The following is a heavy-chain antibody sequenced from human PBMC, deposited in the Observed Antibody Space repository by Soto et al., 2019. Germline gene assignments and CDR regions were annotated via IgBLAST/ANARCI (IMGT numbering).Heavy chain of an antibody. CDR3: ARKKWFGELEIDAFDI. Sequence: PSETLSLTCTVSGGSISSYYLSWIRQPPGKGLEWIGYIYYSGSTNYNPSLKSRVTISVDTSKNQFSLKLSSVTAADTAVYYCARKKWFGELEIDAFDIWGQGTMVTVSS. J-gene: IGHJ3*02. V-gene: IGHV4-59*01. D-gene: IGHD3-10*01. CDR2: IYYSGST. CDR1: GGSISSYY.